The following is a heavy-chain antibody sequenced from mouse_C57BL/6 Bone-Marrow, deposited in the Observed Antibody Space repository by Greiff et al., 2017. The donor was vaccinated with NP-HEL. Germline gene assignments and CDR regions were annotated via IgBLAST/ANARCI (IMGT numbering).Heavy chain of an antibody. CDR3: ARPPVYYYGSSYAIDY. D-gene: IGHD1-1*01. V-gene: IGHV1-82*01. CDR2: IYPGDGDT. J-gene: IGHJ4*01. CDR1: GYAFSSSW. Sequence: VQLQQSGPELVKPGASVKISCKASGYAFSSSWMNWVKQRPGKGLEWIGRIYPGDGDTNYNGKFKGKATLTADKSSSTAYMQLSSLTSEDSAVYFCARPPVYYYGSSYAIDYWGQGTSVTVSS.